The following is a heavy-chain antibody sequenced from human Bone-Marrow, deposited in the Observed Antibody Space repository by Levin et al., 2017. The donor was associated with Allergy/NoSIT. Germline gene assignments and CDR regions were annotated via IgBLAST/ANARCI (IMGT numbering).Heavy chain of an antibody. CDR1: GFIFADYA. V-gene: IGHV3-23*01. J-gene: IGHJ6*03. CDR3: AKAGTTVMLNYSYMDV. D-gene: IGHD4-17*01. CDR2: LDGSSGKT. Sequence: GGSLRLSCTISGFIFADYAMNWVRQAPGRGLEWVSSLDGSSGKTHYADVVKGRFTISREYSKNTLFLHMSSLRAEDTAVYYCAKAGTTVMLNYSYMDVWGTGTTVTVSS.